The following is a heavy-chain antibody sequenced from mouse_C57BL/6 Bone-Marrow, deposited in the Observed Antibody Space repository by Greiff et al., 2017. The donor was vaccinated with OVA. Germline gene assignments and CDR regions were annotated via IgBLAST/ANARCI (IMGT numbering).Heavy chain of an antibody. CDR1: GFNFKNSY. J-gene: IGHJ3*01. Sequence: EVQRVESVAELVRPGASVKLSCTASGFNFKNSYMHWVKQRPDQGLEWIGRIDPADGNTKYAPKFQGKATLTVDTSSSTAYMQLSSLTSEDTAIYYCAIRIPYDGNHVCAYWGQGTLVTVSA. CDR3: AIRIPYDGNHVCAY. V-gene: IGHV14-3*01. CDR2: IDPADGNT. D-gene: IGHD2-10*01.